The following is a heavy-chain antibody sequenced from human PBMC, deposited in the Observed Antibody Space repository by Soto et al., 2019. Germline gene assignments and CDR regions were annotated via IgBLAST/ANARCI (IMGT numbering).Heavy chain of an antibody. D-gene: IGHD5-12*01. Sequence: ASVKVSCKASGYTFTSYGISWVRLAPGQGLEWMGWISAYNGNTNYAQKLQGRVTMTTDTSTSTAYMELRSLRSDDTAVYYCARDGLVEMATMDAFDIWGQGTMVTVSS. V-gene: IGHV1-18*01. CDR2: ISAYNGNT. J-gene: IGHJ3*02. CDR1: GYTFTSYG. CDR3: ARDGLVEMATMDAFDI.